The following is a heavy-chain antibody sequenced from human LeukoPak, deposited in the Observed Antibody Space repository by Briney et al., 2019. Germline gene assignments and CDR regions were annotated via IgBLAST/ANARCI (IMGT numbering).Heavy chain of an antibody. Sequence: GSSVKVSCKASGGTFSSYAISWVRQAPGQGLEWMGGIIPIFGTANYAQKFQGRVTITADESTSTAYMELSSLRSEDTAVYYCARSGGNMTTVTTDFQHWGQGTLVTVSS. CDR3: ARSGGNMTTVTTDFQH. J-gene: IGHJ1*01. V-gene: IGHV1-69*01. D-gene: IGHD4-17*01. CDR1: GGTFSSYA. CDR2: IIPIFGTA.